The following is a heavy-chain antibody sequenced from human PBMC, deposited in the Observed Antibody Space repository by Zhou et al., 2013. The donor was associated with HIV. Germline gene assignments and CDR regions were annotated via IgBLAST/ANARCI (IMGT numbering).Heavy chain of an antibody. CDR2: INPHSGGT. D-gene: IGHD1-20*01. CDR1: GYTFTDYY. V-gene: IGHV1-2*02. Sequence: QVRLVQSGGDVKKPGASVKVSCKASGYTFTDYYIHWVRQAPGQGLEWMGWINPHSGGTNYVQKFQGRVTMTRDKSITTAYMELSGLRPDDTAVYYCVRGITNPDAFDIWGRGTMVTVSS. J-gene: IGHJ3*02. CDR3: VRGITNPDAFDI.